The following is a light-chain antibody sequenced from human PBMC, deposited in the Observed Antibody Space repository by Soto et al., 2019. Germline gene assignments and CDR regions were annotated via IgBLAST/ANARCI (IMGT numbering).Light chain of an antibody. CDR3: QQSGNSSSS. V-gene: IGKV3-20*01. Sequence: IALTHSPGTLSLSQGERATLSCRASQSVDSTSLAWYQHKPGQAPRLLIYGASSRASGIPDRFCGSGSETDFTLTINRLEPEDFAVYQCQQSGNSSSSFGLGSKV. CDR2: GAS. CDR1: QSVDSTS. J-gene: IGKJ1*01.